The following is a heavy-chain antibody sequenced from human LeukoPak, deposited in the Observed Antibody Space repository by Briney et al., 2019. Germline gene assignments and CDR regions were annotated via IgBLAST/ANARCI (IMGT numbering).Heavy chain of an antibody. CDR1: GFTFSSYS. V-gene: IGHV4-34*08. D-gene: IGHD2-2*01. J-gene: IGHJ4*02. Sequence: GSLRLSCAASGFTFSSYSMNWVRQAPGKGLEWIGEINHSGSTNYNPSLKGRVTISVDTSKNQFSLKLSSVTAADTAVYYCALGDVVVPAANWGQGTLVTVSS. CDR2: INHSGST. CDR3: ALGDVVVPAAN.